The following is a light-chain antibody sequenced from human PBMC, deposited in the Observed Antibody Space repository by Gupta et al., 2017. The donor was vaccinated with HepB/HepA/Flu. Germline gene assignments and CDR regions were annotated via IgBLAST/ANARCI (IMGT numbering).Light chain of an antibody. CDR2: DVN. V-gene: IGLV2-23*02. CDR1: SSNIGSYNL. CDR3: SSYAGSNFYV. Sequence: QSPLPHPASASGSPGQSITIPCTGTSSNIGSYNLVSWYQQPPGKAPKLIICDVNKRPLGVSARFSGSKSGNTASLTISGLQAEDEADYYCSSYAGSNFYVFGTGTKVTVL. J-gene: IGLJ1*01.